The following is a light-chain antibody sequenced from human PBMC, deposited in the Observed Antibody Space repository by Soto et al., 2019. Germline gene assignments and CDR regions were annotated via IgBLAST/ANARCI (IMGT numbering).Light chain of an antibody. J-gene: IGKJ5*01. CDR3: QQYESLPLT. CDR1: QDINKN. CDR2: DAS. Sequence: DIQMTQSPSSLSASLGDIVTITCQASQDINKNLIWYQQKPGKAPKLLIYDASDLETGVPSRFSGSGSGTGFTFTISSLQPEDFATYYRQQYESLPLTFGQGTRLEI. V-gene: IGKV1-33*01.